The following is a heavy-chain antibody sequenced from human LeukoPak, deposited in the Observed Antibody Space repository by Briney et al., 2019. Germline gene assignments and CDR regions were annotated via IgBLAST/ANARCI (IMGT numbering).Heavy chain of an antibody. Sequence: ASVKVSCKASGYTFTDQYMHWVRQAPGQGLEWMGWINPNNGDTNCVQKFQGRVTMTRDMSISTAYMELSSLRSEDTAVYYCAREGSSGYLAGYWGQGTLVTVSS. CDR2: INPNNGDT. CDR3: AREGSSGYLAGY. V-gene: IGHV1-2*02. D-gene: IGHD3-22*01. J-gene: IGHJ4*02. CDR1: GYTFTDQY.